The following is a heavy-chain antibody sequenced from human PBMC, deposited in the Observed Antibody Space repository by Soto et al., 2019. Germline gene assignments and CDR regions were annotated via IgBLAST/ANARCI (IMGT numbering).Heavy chain of an antibody. CDR3: ARDLDYDILTGYSNWFDP. CDR1: GDSVSSNSAA. V-gene: IGHV6-1*01. D-gene: IGHD3-9*01. CDR2: TYYRSKWYN. Sequence: QSQTLSLTCAISGDSVSSNSAAWNWIRQSPSRGLEWLGRTYYRSKWYNDYAVSVKSRITINPDTSKNQFSLQLNSVTPEDTAVYYCARDLDYDILTGYSNWFDPWGQGTLVTVSS. J-gene: IGHJ5*02.